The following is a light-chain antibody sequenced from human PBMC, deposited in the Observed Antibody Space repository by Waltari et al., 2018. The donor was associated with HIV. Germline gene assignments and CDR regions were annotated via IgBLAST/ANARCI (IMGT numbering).Light chain of an antibody. CDR1: QSISSW. Sequence: DIQMTQSPSTLSASVGDRVTIPCRASQSISSWLAWYQQKPGKAPKLLIYKASNLESGVPSRCSGSGSGTEFTLTISGLQPDDFATYYCLQYDTYSRTFGQGTRVEIK. CDR2: KAS. CDR3: LQYDTYSRT. J-gene: IGKJ1*01. V-gene: IGKV1-5*03.